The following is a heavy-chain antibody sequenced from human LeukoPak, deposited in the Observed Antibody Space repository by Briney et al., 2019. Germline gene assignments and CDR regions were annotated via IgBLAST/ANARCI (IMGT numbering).Heavy chain of an antibody. CDR3: ARDRGDYYFDY. CDR2: ISGSGGST. D-gene: IGHD4-17*01. J-gene: IGHJ4*02. Sequence: GGSLRLSCAASGFTFSKYAMSWVRQAPGKGLEWVSGISGSGGSTYYADSVKGRFTISRDNSKNTLYLQMNSLRAEDTAVYYCARDRGDYYFDYWGQGTLVTVSS. V-gene: IGHV3-23*01. CDR1: GFTFSKYA.